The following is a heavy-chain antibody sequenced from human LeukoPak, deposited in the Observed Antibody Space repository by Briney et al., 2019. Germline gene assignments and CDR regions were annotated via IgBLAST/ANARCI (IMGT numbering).Heavy chain of an antibody. CDR3: ARASGDSSGPFKDYYYAMDV. J-gene: IGHJ6*02. D-gene: IGHD3-22*01. CDR1: GGSISSSNW. CDR2: IYHSGST. Sequence: PSGTLSLTCAVSGGSISSSNWWSWVRQPPGKGLEWIGEIYHSGSTNYNPSLKSRVTISVDKSKNQFSLKLSSVTAADTAVYYCARASGDSSGPFKDYYYAMDVWGQGTTVTVSS. V-gene: IGHV4-4*02.